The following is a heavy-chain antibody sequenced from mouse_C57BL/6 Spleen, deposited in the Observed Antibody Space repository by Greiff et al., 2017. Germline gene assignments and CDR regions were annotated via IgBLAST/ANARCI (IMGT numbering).Heavy chain of an antibody. D-gene: IGHD2-4*01. CDR3: ARTMITYFDY. J-gene: IGHJ2*01. CDR1: GYAFSSYW. CDR2: IYPGDGDT. V-gene: IGHV1-80*01. Sequence: VQLVESGAELVKPGASVKISCKASGYAFSSYWMNWVKQRPGKGLEWIGQIYPGDGDTNYNGKFKGKATLTADKSSSTAYMQLSSLTSEDSAVYFCARTMITYFDYWGQGTTLTVSS.